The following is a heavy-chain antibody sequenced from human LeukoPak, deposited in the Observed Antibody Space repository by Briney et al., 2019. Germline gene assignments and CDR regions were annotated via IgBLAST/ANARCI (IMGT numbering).Heavy chain of an antibody. Sequence: SETLSLTCAVYGGSFSSYYWGWIRQPPGKGLEWIGSIYYSGSTYYNPSLKSRVTISVDTSKNQFSLKLSSVTAADTAVYYCARQPSSSWYYYFDYWGQGTLVTVSS. CDR2: IYYSGST. J-gene: IGHJ4*02. D-gene: IGHD6-13*01. CDR3: ARQPSSSWYYYFDY. CDR1: GGSFSSYY. V-gene: IGHV4-39*01.